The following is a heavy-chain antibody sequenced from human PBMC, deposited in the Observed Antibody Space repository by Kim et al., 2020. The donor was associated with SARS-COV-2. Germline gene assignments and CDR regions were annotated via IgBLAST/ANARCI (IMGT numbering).Heavy chain of an antibody. CDR3: ATQMETATGASSYGVDV. J-gene: IGHJ6*02. Sequence: GGSLRLSCAASGFTFGIYWMSWVLQAPGKGLEWVANIKEDESEKYYVYSVKGRFTISRDNAKNSLYLQMNALTAEDTGVYYCATQMETATGASSYGVDVWGLGTAGSVSS. V-gene: IGHV3-7*03. CDR1: GFTFGIYW. CDR2: IKEDESEK. D-gene: IGHD2-21*02.